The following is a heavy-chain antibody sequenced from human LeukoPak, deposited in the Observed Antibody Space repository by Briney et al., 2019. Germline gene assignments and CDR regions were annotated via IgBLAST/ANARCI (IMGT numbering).Heavy chain of an antibody. CDR2: ISSSSSYI. J-gene: IGHJ6*04. D-gene: IGHD3-9*01. Sequence: GGSLRLSCAASGFTFSSYSMNWVRQAPGKGLEWVSSISSSSSYIYYADSVKGRFTISRDNAKNSLYLQMNSLRAEDTAVYYCASTTYYDIFTCYENNLGGDYDVWGKGTTVTVSS. CDR1: GFTFSSYS. CDR3: ASTTYYDIFTCYENNLGGDYDV. V-gene: IGHV3-21*01.